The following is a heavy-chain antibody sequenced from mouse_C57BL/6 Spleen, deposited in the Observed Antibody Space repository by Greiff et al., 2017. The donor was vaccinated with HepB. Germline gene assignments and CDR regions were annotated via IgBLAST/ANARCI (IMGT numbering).Heavy chain of an antibody. V-gene: IGHV5-16*01. CDR2: INYDGSST. D-gene: IGHD2-14*01. Sequence: EVQRVESEGGLVQPGSSMKLPCTASGFTFSDYYMAWVRQVPEKGLEWVANINYDGSSTYYLDSLKSRFIISRDNAKNILYLQMSSLKSEDTATYYCAREGRYYDAMDYWGQGTSVTVSS. CDR3: AREGRYYDAMDY. CDR1: GFTFSDYY. J-gene: IGHJ4*01.